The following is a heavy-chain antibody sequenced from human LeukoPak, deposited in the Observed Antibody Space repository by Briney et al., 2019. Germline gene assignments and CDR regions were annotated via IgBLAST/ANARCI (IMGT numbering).Heavy chain of an antibody. D-gene: IGHD2-15*01. CDR2: ISYDGSNK. CDR1: GFTFSSYG. J-gene: IGHJ4*02. CDR3: AKHALGYCSGGSCYSPCDY. V-gene: IGHV3-30*18. Sequence: GGSLRLSCAASGFTFSSYGMHWVRQAPGKGLEWVAVISYDGSNKYYADSVKGRFTISRDNSKNTLYLQMNSLRAEDTDVSYCAKHALGYCSGGSCYSPCDYWGQGTLVTVSS.